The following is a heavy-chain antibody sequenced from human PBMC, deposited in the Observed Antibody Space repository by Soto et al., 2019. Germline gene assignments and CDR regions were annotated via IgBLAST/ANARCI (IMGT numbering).Heavy chain of an antibody. CDR1: GFSLSTSGMC. CDR2: IDWDDDK. Sequence: GSGPTLVNPTQTLTLTCTFSGFSLSTSGMCVSWIRQPPGKALEWLALIDWDDDKYYSTSLKTRLTISKDTSKNQVVLTMTNMDSVDTATYYCARIPAVRGGPYYYYGMDVWGQGTTVTVSS. D-gene: IGHD3-10*01. J-gene: IGHJ6*02. V-gene: IGHV2-70*01. CDR3: ARIPAVRGGPYYYYGMDV.